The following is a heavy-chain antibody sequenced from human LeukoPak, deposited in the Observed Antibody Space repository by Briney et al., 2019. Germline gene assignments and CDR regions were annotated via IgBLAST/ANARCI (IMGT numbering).Heavy chain of an antibody. Sequence: ASVKVSCKASGYTFTGYYMHWVRQAPGQGLEWMGWINPDSGATNYAQKFQGRVTMTSDTSISTAFMELSRLGSDDTAVYYCARADRITLFGVVIIPRPDYWGQGTLVTVSS. V-gene: IGHV1-2*02. J-gene: IGHJ4*02. CDR1: GYTFTGYY. D-gene: IGHD3-3*01. CDR3: ARADRITLFGVVIIPRPDY. CDR2: INPDSGAT.